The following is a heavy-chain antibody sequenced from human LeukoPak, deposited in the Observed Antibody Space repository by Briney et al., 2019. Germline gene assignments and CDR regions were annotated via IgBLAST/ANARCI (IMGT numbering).Heavy chain of an antibody. CDR3: ARHFPYYDILTGRNYYYYMDV. V-gene: IGHV4-30-4*08. CDR1: GGSISSGDYS. J-gene: IGHJ6*03. CDR2: IYYGGRT. Sequence: PSQTLSLSCTVSGGSISSGDYSWSWIGQPPGKGLEWIGYIYYGGRTYYNPTLKSRVTISVDTSNNQFSLKLRSVTAADTAVYYCARHFPYYDILTGRNYYYYMDVWGKGATVTVSS. D-gene: IGHD3-9*01.